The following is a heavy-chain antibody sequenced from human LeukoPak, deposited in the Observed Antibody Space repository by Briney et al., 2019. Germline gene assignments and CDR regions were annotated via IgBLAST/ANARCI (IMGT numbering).Heavy chain of an antibody. Sequence: ASVKVSCKVSGYTLTELSMHWVRQAPGKGLEWMGGFDPEDVETIYSQKFQGRVTMTEDTSTDTAYMELSSLRSEDTAVYYCATDDRMVRGFHYWGQGTLVTVSS. CDR2: FDPEDVET. CDR3: ATDDRMVRGFHY. J-gene: IGHJ4*02. V-gene: IGHV1-24*01. CDR1: GYTLTELS. D-gene: IGHD3-10*01.